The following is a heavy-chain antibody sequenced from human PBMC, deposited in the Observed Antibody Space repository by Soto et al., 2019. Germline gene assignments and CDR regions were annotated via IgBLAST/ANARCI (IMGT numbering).Heavy chain of an antibody. CDR3: ARQYADTSMCGYYYYGLDV. CDR2: IYPADSDT. J-gene: IGHJ6*02. Sequence: PGESLKISCEGSGYSFATYWIAWVRQMPGKGLEWMGIIYPADSDTRYSPSFQGQVTISADKSIGTAYLPWCSLKASDTAMYYCARQYADTSMCGYYYYGLDVWGQGTPVTLSS. D-gene: IGHD3-10*02. V-gene: IGHV5-51*01. CDR1: GYSFATYW.